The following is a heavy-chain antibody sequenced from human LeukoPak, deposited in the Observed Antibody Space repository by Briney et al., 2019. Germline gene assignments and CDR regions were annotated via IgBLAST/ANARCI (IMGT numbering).Heavy chain of an antibody. D-gene: IGHD2-21*01. J-gene: IGHJ4*02. V-gene: IGHV4-31*03. CDR3: ARLGYPYCGGECYRGGFDY. CDR2: IYYSGST. Sequence: PSETLSLTCTVSGGSISSGGYYWSWIRQHPGKGLEWIGYIYYSGSTYYNPSLKSRVTISVDTSKNQFSLKLSSVTAADTAVYYCARLGYPYCGGECYRGGFDYWGQGTLVTVSS. CDR1: GGSISSGGYY.